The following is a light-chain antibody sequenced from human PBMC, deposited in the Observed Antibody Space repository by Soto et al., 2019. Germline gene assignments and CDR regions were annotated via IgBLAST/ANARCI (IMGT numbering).Light chain of an antibody. V-gene: IGKV3D-15*01. CDR3: QQSNNWPRIT. CDR2: GAS. Sequence: DIVLTQSPGHLYLSPGERATLSCSATQSVSNNYLAWYQQKPGQAPSLPTYGASNRATGIPHSFSRSGSGTEFTLTLRRLQSEDLAVYYRQQSNNWPRITFGQGTRLEIK. CDR1: QSVSNN. J-gene: IGKJ5*01.